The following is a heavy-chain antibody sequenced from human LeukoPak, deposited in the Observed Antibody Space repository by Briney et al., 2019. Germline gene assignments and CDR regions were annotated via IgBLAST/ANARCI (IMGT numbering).Heavy chain of an antibody. V-gene: IGHV4-38-2*02. Sequence: PSETLSLTCTVSGYSISSGYYWGWIRQPPGKGLEWIGSIYHSGSTYYNPSLKGRVTISVDTSKNQFSLKLSSVTAADTAVYYCARGWELDPWGQGTLVTVSS. J-gene: IGHJ5*02. CDR2: IYHSGST. D-gene: IGHD1-26*01. CDR3: ARGWELDP. CDR1: GYSISSGYY.